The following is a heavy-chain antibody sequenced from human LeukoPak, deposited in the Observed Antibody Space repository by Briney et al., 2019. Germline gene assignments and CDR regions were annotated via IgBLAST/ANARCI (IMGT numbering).Heavy chain of an antibody. V-gene: IGHV1-24*01. CDR2: FDPEDGET. Sequence: ASVKVSCKVFGYTLTELSMHWVRQAPGKGLEWMGGFDPEDGETIYAQKFQGRVTMTEDTSTDTAYMELSSLRSEDTAVYYCATVIAAAGIHWFDPWGQGTLVTVSS. CDR3: ATVIAAAGIHWFDP. D-gene: IGHD6-13*01. CDR1: GYTLTELS. J-gene: IGHJ5*02.